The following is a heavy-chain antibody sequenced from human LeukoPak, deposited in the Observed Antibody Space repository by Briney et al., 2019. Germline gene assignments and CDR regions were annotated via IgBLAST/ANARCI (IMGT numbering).Heavy chain of an antibody. V-gene: IGHV5-51*01. CDR1: GYRFTAYW. CDR3: ARRTGSGTYYSLFFDY. CDR2: IYPADSDT. D-gene: IGHD1-26*01. J-gene: IGHJ4*02. Sequence: GESLKISCKASGYRFTAYWIGWVRQMPGKGLEWMGVIYPADSDTTYIPSFQGQVTISADKSNNIAYLEWDSLKASDSATYYCARRTGSGTYYSLFFDYWGQGALVTVSS.